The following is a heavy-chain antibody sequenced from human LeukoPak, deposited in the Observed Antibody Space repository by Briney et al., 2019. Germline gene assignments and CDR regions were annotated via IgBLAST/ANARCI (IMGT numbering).Heavy chain of an antibody. Sequence: PSQTLSLTCTVSGGSISSGSYYCSWIRQPAGTGLEWIGRIYTSGSTNYNPSLKSRVTISVDTSKNQFSLKLSSVTAADTAVYYCARGTDDFWSGYVTLFDYWGQGTLVTVSS. CDR3: ARGTDDFWSGYVTLFDY. CDR1: GGSISSGSYY. D-gene: IGHD3-3*01. J-gene: IGHJ4*02. V-gene: IGHV4-61*02. CDR2: IYTSGST.